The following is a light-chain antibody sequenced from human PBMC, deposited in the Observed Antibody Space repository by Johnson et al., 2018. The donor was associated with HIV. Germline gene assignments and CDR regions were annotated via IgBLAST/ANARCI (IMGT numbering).Light chain of an antibody. J-gene: IGLJ1*01. CDR2: ENN. Sequence: QSVLTQPHSVSAAPGQKVTISCSGSSSNIGNNYISWYQQLPRGAPKLLIYENNKRPSGIPDRFSGSKSGTSATLDITGLQSGAEADYYCGTWDSSLSAYVFGNGTKVTVL. V-gene: IGLV1-51*02. CDR1: SSNIGNNY. CDR3: GTWDSSLSAYV.